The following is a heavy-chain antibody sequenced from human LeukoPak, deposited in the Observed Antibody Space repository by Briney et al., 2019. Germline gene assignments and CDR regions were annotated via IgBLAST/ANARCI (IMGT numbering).Heavy chain of an antibody. D-gene: IGHD4-23*01. CDR2: TSASGGST. Sequence: GGSLRLTCAASGFTFSNYAMNWVRQAPGKGLEWLSDTSASGGSTYYADSVKGRFTISRDNSKNTLYLQMSSLRVEDTAVYYCAKDRGPGGKVYWFDPWGQGTLVTVSS. V-gene: IGHV3-23*01. CDR3: AKDRGPGGKVYWFDP. J-gene: IGHJ5*02. CDR1: GFTFSNYA.